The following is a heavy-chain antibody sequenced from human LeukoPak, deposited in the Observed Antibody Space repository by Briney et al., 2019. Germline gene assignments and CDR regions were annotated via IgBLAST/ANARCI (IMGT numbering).Heavy chain of an antibody. CDR1: GGSFCGYY. CDR3: ARVRARYYYDSSGYYDYFDY. J-gene: IGHJ4*02. V-gene: IGHV4-34*01. Sequence: SETLSLTCAVYGGSFCGYYWSWIRQPPGKGLEWIGEINHSGSTNYNPSLKSRVTISVDTSKNQFSLKLSSVTAADTAVYYCARVRARYYYDSSGYYDYFDYWGQGTLVTVSS. D-gene: IGHD3-22*01. CDR2: INHSGST.